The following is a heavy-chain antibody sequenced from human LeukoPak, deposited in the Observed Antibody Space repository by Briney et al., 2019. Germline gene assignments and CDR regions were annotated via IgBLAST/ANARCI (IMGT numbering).Heavy chain of an antibody. CDR3: AKKIAVPAYYFDC. D-gene: IGHD6-19*01. CDR1: GGSISSNNW. CDR2: IHHSGSN. J-gene: IGHJ4*02. V-gene: IGHV4-4*02. Sequence: SETLSLTCAVSGGSISSNNWWSWVRQPPGKGLEWIGEIHHSGSNNYNPSLKSRVTISIDKSKNQFSLKLSSVTAADRAVYYCAKKIAVPAYYFDCWGRGTLVTVSS.